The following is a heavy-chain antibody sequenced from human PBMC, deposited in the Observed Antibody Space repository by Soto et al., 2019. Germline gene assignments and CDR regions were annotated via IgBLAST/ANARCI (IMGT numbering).Heavy chain of an antibody. V-gene: IGHV3-23*01. Sequence: EVRLLESGGGLVKPGGSLRLSCATSGLTFSNYAMSWVRQAPGGGLEWVSSMSGSSSTTHYADSVRGRFTISRDRSKNTLYLQMSRLRAEDTALYYCAKNQERELPRVIDFWGQGTLVTVSS. CDR2: MSGSSSTT. J-gene: IGHJ4*02. CDR3: AKNQERELPRVIDF. D-gene: IGHD1-7*01. CDR1: GLTFSNYA.